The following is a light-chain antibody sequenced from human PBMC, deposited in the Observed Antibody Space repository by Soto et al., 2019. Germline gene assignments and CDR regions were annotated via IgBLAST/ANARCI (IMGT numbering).Light chain of an antibody. V-gene: IGKV1-13*02. J-gene: IGKJ5*01. CDR1: QGISSV. CDR3: QQFNSYPIT. CDR2: DAS. Sequence: AIQLAQSPSSLSASVGDRVTITCRASQGISSVLAWYQQKPGKAPKLLIYDASSLESGVPSRFSGSGSGTDFTLTISSLQPEDFATYYCQQFNSYPITFGQGTRLEIK.